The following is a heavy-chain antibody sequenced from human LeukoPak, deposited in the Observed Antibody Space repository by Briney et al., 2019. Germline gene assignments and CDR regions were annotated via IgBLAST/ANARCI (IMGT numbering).Heavy chain of an antibody. J-gene: IGHJ3*01. V-gene: IGHV4-59*08. D-gene: IGHD5-18*01. CDR3: AKYSRLLREKNPFDV. CDR1: GDPMSDYY. Sequence: SETLSLTCTVSGDPMSDYYWTWIRQSPGKGLEWIGSIYYSGGINYNPSLRSRLTVSVDTSKNQFSLKLNSVTAADTAVYYCAKYSRLLREKNPFDVWGPGTMVVVSS. CDR2: IYYSGGI.